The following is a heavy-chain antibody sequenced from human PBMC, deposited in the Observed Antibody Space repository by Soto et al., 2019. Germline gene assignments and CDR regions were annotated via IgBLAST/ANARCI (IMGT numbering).Heavy chain of an antibody. CDR1: GGSISSGDYY. CDR2: SSDSGST. V-gene: IGHV4-30-4*01. D-gene: IGHD3-16*01. CDR3: ARGHYDYGWGRSNDPGYYYSYYGMDV. Sequence: QVQLQESGPGLVKPSQTLSLTCTVSGGSISSGDYYWSGIRQPPGKGLEWIGYSSDSGSTYYNPSLPCRVTISVDTSKTQYSLKLSTVTAADTAVYYCARGHYDYGWGRSNDPGYYYSYYGMDVWGQGTTVPVSS. J-gene: IGHJ6*02.